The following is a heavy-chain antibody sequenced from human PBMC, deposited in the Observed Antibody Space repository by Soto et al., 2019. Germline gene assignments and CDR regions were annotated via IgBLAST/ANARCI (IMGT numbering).Heavy chain of an antibody. Sequence: SETLSLTCFVSGYSITAGGYYWSWIRHHLGKGLEWIGSFYSSGSIIYNPSLRSRVSISGDTSSNQFSMSLTSVTAADTARYYCARMYSSGSGWFHPWGQGTLVTVSS. J-gene: IGHJ5*02. CDR2: FYSSGSI. CDR1: GYSITAGGYY. V-gene: IGHV4-31*03. D-gene: IGHD6-19*01. CDR3: ARMYSSGSGWFHP.